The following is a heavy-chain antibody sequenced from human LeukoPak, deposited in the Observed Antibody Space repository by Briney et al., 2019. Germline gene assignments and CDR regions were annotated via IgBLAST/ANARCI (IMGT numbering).Heavy chain of an antibody. V-gene: IGHV3-23*01. CDR1: GFTFSSYA. D-gene: IGHD3-3*01. J-gene: IGHJ4*02. CDR2: ISGSGGRT. CDR3: AKGLYYDFWSGYLAY. Sequence: PGGSLRLSCAASGFTFSSYAMSWVRQAPGKGLEWVSAISGSGGRTYYADSVKGRFTISRDNSKNTLYLQMNSLRAEDTAVYYCAKGLYYDFWSGYLAYWGQGTLVTVSS.